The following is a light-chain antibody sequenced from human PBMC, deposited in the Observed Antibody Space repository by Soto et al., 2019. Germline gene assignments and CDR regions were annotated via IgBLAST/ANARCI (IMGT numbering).Light chain of an antibody. V-gene: IGKV3-20*01. CDR3: QRYDSFRT. J-gene: IGKJ1*01. Sequence: IVLTQSPGTLSLSPGERSTLSCRASQSVSSSYLAWYQQKPGQAPRLLIFGASNRATGIPDRFSGSGSGTDFTLTITRLEPEDFAMYYCQRYDSFRTFGQGTKVDIK. CDR2: GAS. CDR1: QSVSSSY.